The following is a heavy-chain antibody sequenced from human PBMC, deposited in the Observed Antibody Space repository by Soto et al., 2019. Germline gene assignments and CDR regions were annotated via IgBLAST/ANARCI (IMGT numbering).Heavy chain of an antibody. Sequence: PGGAVRLSCAASGFTFSNYAMHWVRQAPGKGLEWVALTSYDGNNEYYTDSVKGRFTISRDNSKNTLFLQMNSPRPEDTAVYYCAKDKGVFNWATYYFDYWGQGAAVTVS. CDR3: AKDKGVFNWATYYFDY. V-gene: IGHV3-30*18. D-gene: IGHD1-1*01. CDR1: GFTFSNYA. CDR2: TSYDGNNE. J-gene: IGHJ4*02.